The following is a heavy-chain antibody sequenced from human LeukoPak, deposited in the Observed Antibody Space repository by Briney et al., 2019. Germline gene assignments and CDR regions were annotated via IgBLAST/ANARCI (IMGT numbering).Heavy chain of an antibody. CDR2: IKPDGRKI. CDR3: ARDDGMRTVAY. CDR1: GFIFSNYW. J-gene: IGHJ4*02. D-gene: IGHD2-8*01. V-gene: IGHV3-7*01. Sequence: PGGSLRLSCAASGFIFSNYWMSWVRQAPAQGLEGVANIKPDGRKIYYGDSVRGRFTISRDNAKNPLYLHMHSLRAEDTDVYYCARDDGMRTVAYWGQGTLVTVSS.